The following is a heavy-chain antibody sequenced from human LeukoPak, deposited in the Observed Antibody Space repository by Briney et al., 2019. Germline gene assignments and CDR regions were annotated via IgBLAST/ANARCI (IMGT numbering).Heavy chain of an antibody. Sequence: SETLSLTCAVYGVSFSGYYGSWIRQPPGKGLEWIGEINHSGSTNYNPSLKSRVTISVDTSKNQFSLKLSSVTAADTAVYYCARDMGYYDSSGYYQTRDDAFDIWGQGTMVTVSS. D-gene: IGHD3-22*01. V-gene: IGHV4-34*01. CDR2: INHSGST. CDR1: GVSFSGYY. J-gene: IGHJ3*02. CDR3: ARDMGYYDSSGYYQTRDDAFDI.